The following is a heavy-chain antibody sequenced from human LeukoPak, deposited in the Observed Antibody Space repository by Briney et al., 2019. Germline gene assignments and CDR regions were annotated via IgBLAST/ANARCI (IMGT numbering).Heavy chain of an antibody. D-gene: IGHD3-10*01. V-gene: IGHV3-21*04. CDR3: AKDVNYYGSGIGFY. J-gene: IGHJ4*02. CDR1: GFTFSSYS. CDR2: ISRSSTYI. Sequence: GGSLRLSCAASGFTFSSYSMSWVRQAPGKGLEWVSSISRSSTYIYYADSVKGRFTISRDNVKKSLYLQMNSLRGEDTAVYYCAKDVNYYGSGIGFYWGQGTLVTVSS.